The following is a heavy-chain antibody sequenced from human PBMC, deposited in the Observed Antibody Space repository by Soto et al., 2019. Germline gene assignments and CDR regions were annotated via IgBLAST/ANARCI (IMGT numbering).Heavy chain of an antibody. CDR3: ARDRGSYLPGLASDY. D-gene: IGHD1-26*01. CDR1: GFTVSSNY. J-gene: IGHJ4*02. V-gene: IGHV3-53*01. CDR2: IYSGGST. Sequence: EVQLVESGGGLIQPGGSLRLSCAASGFTVSSNYMSWVRQAPGKGLEWVSVIYSGGSTYYADSVKGRFTISRDNSKNTLYLQMNSLRAEDTAVYYCARDRGSYLPGLASDYWDQGTLVTVSS.